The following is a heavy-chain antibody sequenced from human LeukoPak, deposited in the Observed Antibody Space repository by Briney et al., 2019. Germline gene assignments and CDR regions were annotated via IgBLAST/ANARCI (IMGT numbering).Heavy chain of an antibody. CDR3: ATLNGDYFHY. CDR1: GGSISSSSYY. D-gene: IGHD4-17*01. J-gene: IGHJ4*02. Sequence: SETLSLTCTVSGGSISSSSYYWGWIRQPPGKGLEWIGSIYYSGSTYYNPSLKSRITISVDKSKNQFSLQLTSVTAADTAVYYCATLNGDYFHYWGQGTLVTVSS. V-gene: IGHV4-39*07. CDR2: IYYSGST.